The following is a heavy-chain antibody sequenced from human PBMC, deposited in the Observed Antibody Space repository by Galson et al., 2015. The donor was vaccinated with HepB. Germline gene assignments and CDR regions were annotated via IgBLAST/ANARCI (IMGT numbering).Heavy chain of an antibody. CDR1: GFTFDGYG. V-gene: IGHV3-9*01. CDR3: AKDFGLGDWNYFEVGDY. J-gene: IGHJ4*02. CDR2: ISWNSGSI. D-gene: IGHD1-7*01. Sequence: SLRLSCAASGFTFDGYGMHWVRQAPGKGLEWVSGISWNSGSIGYADSVKGRFTISRDNAKNSLYLQMNSLRVEDTALYYCAKDFGLGDWNYFEVGDYWGQGTLVTVSS.